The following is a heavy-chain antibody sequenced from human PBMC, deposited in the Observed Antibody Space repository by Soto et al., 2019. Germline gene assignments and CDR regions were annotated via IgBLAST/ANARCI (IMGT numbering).Heavy chain of an antibody. CDR2: ISSSSSYI. J-gene: IGHJ4*02. Sequence: EVQLVESGGCLVKPGGSLRLSCAASGFTFSSYSMNWVRQAPGKWLEWVSSISSSSSYIYYADSVKGRFTISKDNAKNSLYLQMNSLRAEDTAVYYFARGTYYYDSSGYYAYWGQGTLVNVSS. D-gene: IGHD3-22*01. CDR3: ARGTYYYDSSGYYAY. CDR1: GFTFSSYS. V-gene: IGHV3-21*01.